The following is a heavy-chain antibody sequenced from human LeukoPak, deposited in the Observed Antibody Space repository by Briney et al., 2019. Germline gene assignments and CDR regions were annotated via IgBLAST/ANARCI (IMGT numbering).Heavy chain of an antibody. CDR2: INRGGSRT. D-gene: IGHD5-18*01. Sequence: GGSLRLSCAASGFTFSNHWMHWVRQAPGRGLMWVSRINRGGSRTDYADSVKGRFTISRDDAKNTLYLQLNSLRAEDTAVYFCARGGSDTAMAHDYWGQGTLVTVSS. CDR3: ARGGSDTAMAHDY. J-gene: IGHJ4*02. CDR1: GFTFSNHW. V-gene: IGHV3-74*01.